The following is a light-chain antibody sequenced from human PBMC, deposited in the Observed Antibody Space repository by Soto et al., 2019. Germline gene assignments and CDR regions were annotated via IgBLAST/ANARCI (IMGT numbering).Light chain of an antibody. Sequence: QSALTQPRSVSGSPGQSVTISCTGTSSDVGGYNYVSWYQQHPGEAPKLMIYDVNKRPSGVPDRFSGSKSGNTASLTISGLQTEDEADYYCCSYAGSTTFYVFGTGTKLTVL. CDR2: DVN. CDR3: CSYAGSTTFYV. CDR1: SSDVGGYNY. J-gene: IGLJ1*01. V-gene: IGLV2-11*01.